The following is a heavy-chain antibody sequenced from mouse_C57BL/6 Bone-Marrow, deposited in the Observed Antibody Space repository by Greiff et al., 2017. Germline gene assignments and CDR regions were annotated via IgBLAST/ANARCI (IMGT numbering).Heavy chain of an antibody. CDR1: GYTFTSYW. V-gene: IGHV1-55*01. CDR2: IYPGSGST. CDR3: ARSPIYYYGPWYFDV. Sequence: VQLQQPGAELVKPGASVKMSCKASGYTFTSYWITWVKQRPGQGLEWIGDIYPGSGSTNYNETFKSKATLTVATSSSTAYMQLRSLTSEDSAVYYCARSPIYYYGPWYFDVWGTGTTVTVSS. J-gene: IGHJ1*03. D-gene: IGHD1-1*01.